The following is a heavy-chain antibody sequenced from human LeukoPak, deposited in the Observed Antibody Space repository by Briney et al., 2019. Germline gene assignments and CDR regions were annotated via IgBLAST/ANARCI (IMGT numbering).Heavy chain of an antibody. D-gene: IGHD3-3*01. CDR1: GYTFTSYY. CDR2: INPSGGST. CDR3: AREEGSGKGLDY. J-gene: IGHJ4*02. V-gene: IGHV1-46*01. Sequence: ASVKVSCKASGYTFTSYYMHWVRQAPGQGLEWMGIINPSGGSTSYAQRFQGRVTMTRDTSTSTVYMELSSLRSEDTAVYYCAREEGSGKGLDYWGQGTLVTVSS.